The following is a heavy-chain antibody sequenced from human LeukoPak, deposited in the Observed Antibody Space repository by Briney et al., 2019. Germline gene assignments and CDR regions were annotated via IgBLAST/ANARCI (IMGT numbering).Heavy chain of an antibody. J-gene: IGHJ4*02. CDR3: ARDDCSGGSCYGL. CDR1: GFTFSSYD. D-gene: IGHD2-15*01. CDR2: IGTAGDT. V-gene: IGHV3-13*01. Sequence: PGGSLRLSCAASGFTFSSYDMHWVRQATGKGLEWVPAIGTAGDTYYPGSVKGRFTISRENAKNSLYLQMNSLRAGDTAVYYCARDDCSGGSCYGLWGQGTLVTVSS.